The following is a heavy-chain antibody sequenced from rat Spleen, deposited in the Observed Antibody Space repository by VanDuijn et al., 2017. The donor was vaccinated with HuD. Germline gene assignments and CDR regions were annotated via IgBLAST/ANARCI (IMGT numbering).Heavy chain of an antibody. Sequence: QVQLKESGPGLVQPSQTLSLTCTVSGFSLTSYNVHWVRQPPGKGLEWMGVIWTGGSTDYNSALKSRLSISRDTSKSQVFLKMNSLQTEDIATYYCARGNWEGYFDYWGQGVMVTVSS. CDR3: ARGNWEGYFDY. CDR2: IWTGGST. CDR1: GFSLTSYN. D-gene: IGHD5-1*01. V-gene: IGHV2-30*01. J-gene: IGHJ2*01.